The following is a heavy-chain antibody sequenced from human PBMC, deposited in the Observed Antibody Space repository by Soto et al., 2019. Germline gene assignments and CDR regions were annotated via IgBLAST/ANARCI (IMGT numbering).Heavy chain of an antibody. CDR1: GYTFTSYG. Sequence: ASVKVSCNASGYTFTSYGISWVRQAPGQGLEWMGWISAYNGNTNYAQKLQGRVTMTTDTSTSTAYMELRSLRSDDAAVYYCARNFTELYYYGSGSYYTPNDYWGQGTLVTVSS. CDR3: ARNFTELYYYGSGSYYTPNDY. V-gene: IGHV1-18*01. J-gene: IGHJ4*02. CDR2: ISAYNGNT. D-gene: IGHD3-10*01.